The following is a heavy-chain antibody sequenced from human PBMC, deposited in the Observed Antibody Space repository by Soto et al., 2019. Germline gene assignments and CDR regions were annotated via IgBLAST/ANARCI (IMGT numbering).Heavy chain of an antibody. V-gene: IGHV4-31*03. CDR2: IFYSGNT. CDR1: GDSISTGAYY. J-gene: IGHJ4*02. Sequence: TLAVACPVSGDSISTGAYYWSWLREHPVKGLEWIGHIFYSGNTHYSPSLESRVTISVDTSKNQFSIKLTSVTVADTAVYYCEREGRSAAPQAGFDLWGQGTLVTVYS. D-gene: IGHD3-10*01. CDR3: EREGRSAAPQAGFDL.